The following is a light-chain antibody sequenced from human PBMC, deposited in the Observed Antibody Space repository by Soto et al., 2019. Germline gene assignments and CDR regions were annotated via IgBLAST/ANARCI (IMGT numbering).Light chain of an antibody. CDR1: QSISSY. V-gene: IGKV1-39*01. Sequence: DIQMTQSPSSLSASVGDRVTITCRASQSISSYLNWYQQKPGKAPKLLIYAASSLQSGVPSRFSGSGSGTHSSLTISSLQPEDFAAYYCQQTYSTLFTFGPGTKVDIK. CDR3: QQTYSTLFT. J-gene: IGKJ3*01. CDR2: AAS.